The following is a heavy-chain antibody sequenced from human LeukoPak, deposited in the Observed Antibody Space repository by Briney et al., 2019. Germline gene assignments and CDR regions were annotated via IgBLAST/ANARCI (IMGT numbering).Heavy chain of an antibody. Sequence: GASVKVSCKASGGTLSNSAINWVRQAPGQGLEWMGWINTNTGNPTYAQGFTGRFVFSLDTSVSTAYLQISSLKAEDTAVYYCARGYTYYYDSSGFPTSAFDIWGQGTMVTVSS. D-gene: IGHD3-22*01. CDR1: GGTLSNSA. V-gene: IGHV7-4-1*02. CDR2: INTNTGNP. J-gene: IGHJ3*02. CDR3: ARGYTYYYDSSGFPTSAFDI.